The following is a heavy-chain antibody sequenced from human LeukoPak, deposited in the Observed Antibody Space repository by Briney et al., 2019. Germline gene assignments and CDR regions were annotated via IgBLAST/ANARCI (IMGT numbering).Heavy chain of an antibody. Sequence: SETLSLTCTVSGGSISSYYWSWIRQPPGKGLEWIGYIYYSGSTNYNPSLKSRVTISVDTSKNHFSLKLSSVTAADTAVYYCARWGGYSYYYYMDVWGKGTTVTVSS. V-gene: IGHV4-59*01. CDR1: GGSISSYY. J-gene: IGHJ6*03. CDR2: IYYSGST. CDR3: ARWGGYSYYYYMDV. D-gene: IGHD5-18*01.